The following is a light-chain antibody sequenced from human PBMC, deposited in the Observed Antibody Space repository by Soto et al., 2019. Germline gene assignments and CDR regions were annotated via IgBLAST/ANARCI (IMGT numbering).Light chain of an antibody. CDR3: AAWDDSLNGGV. CDR1: SSNLGSYT. V-gene: IGLV1-44*01. Sequence: QSVLTQPPSASGTPGQRVTISCSGSSSNLGSYTLNWYQQVPGTAPKLLIYNNNERPSGVPDRFSVSKSGTSASLAISGLQSEDEAEYHCAAWDDSLNGGVFGGGTKVTVL. J-gene: IGLJ3*02. CDR2: NNN.